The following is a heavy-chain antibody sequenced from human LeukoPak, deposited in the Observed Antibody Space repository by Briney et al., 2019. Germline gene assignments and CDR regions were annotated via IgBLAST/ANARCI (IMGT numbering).Heavy chain of an antibody. CDR2: ISSNGGST. CDR1: GFTFSSYA. J-gene: IGHJ4*02. Sequence: GGSLRLSCSASGFTFSSYAMHWVCQGPGKGLEYVSAISSNGGSTYYADSVKGRFTVSRDNSKNTLYLQMSSLRAEDTAVYYCVKPTTGTTYYFDYWGEGTLVTVSS. V-gene: IGHV3-64D*09. CDR3: VKPTTGTTYYFDY. D-gene: IGHD1-1*01.